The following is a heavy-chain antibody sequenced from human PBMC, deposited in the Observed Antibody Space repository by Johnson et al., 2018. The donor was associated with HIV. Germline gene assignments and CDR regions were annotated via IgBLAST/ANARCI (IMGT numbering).Heavy chain of an antibody. CDR1: GFTFVDYG. D-gene: IGHD3-10*01. CDR3: AKDRNVLLWFPRAFDI. Sequence: VQLVESGGGVVRPGGSWRLPCPASGFTFVDYGLSGVRQAPGKGRGWVCGINGKGGGKGNEDFVKGRLTISRDNAKNSLYLQMNSLRAEDTAVYYCAKDRNVLLWFPRAFDIWGQGTMVTVSS. CDR2: INGKGGGK. V-gene: IGHV3-20*04. J-gene: IGHJ3*02.